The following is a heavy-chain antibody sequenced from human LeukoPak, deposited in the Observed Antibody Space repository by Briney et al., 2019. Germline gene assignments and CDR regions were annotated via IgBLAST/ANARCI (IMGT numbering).Heavy chain of an antibody. Sequence: PGGSLRLSCAASAFTFSTYEMNWVRQAPGRGLEWVSYISTSGNTIYYAESVQGRFTISRDNAKNSLFLQMNSLRAEDTAVYYCARFRSRADNSGWSPFDYWGQGTLVTVSS. CDR1: AFTFSTYE. J-gene: IGHJ4*02. D-gene: IGHD6-19*01. CDR2: ISTSGNTI. V-gene: IGHV3-48*03. CDR3: ARFRSRADNSGWSPFDY.